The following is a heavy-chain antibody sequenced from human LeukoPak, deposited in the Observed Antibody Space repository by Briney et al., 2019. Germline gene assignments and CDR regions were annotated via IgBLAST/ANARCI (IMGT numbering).Heavy chain of an antibody. CDR2: ISGSGGST. V-gene: IGHV3-23*01. D-gene: IGHD3-10*01. CDR3: AKAHLWFGELGLDY. Sequence: GGSLRLSCAASGFTFSSYAMSWVRQAPGKGLEWVSAISGSGGSTYYADSVKGRFTISRDNSKNTLYLQMDSLRAEDTAVYYCAKAHLWFGELGLDYWGQGTLVTVSS. J-gene: IGHJ4*02. CDR1: GFTFSSYA.